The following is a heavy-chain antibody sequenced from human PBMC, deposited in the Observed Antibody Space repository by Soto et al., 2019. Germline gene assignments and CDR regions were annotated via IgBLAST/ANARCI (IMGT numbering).Heavy chain of an antibody. CDR3: AKDLARYSYGIYYGMDV. CDR1: GFTFSSYG. J-gene: IGHJ6*02. V-gene: IGHV3-30*18. Sequence: GGSLRLSCAASGFTFSSYGMHWVRQAPGKGLEWVAVISYDGSNKYYAESVKGRFTISRDNSKNTLYLQMNSLRAEDTAVYYCAKDLARYSYGIYYGMDVWGQGTTVTVSS. CDR2: ISYDGSNK. D-gene: IGHD5-18*01.